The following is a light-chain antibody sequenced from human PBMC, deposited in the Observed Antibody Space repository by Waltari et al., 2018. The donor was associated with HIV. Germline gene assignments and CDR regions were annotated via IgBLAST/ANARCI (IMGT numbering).Light chain of an antibody. J-gene: IGLJ2*01. V-gene: IGLV2-23*02. Sequence: QSALTQPASVSGSPGQSITISCTGTSSDVGSYNLVSWYQQHQGKAPKLMIYEVSKRPSGVSTRFSGSKSGNTASLTISGLQAEDEADYYCCSYAGSSTGVFGGGTKLTVL. CDR3: CSYAGSSTGV. CDR2: EVS. CDR1: SSDVGSYNL.